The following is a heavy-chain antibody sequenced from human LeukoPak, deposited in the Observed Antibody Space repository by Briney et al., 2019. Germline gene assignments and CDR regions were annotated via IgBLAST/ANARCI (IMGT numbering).Heavy chain of an antibody. Sequence: PSETLSLTCTVSGGSISSSSYYWGWIRQPPGKGLEWIGSIYYSGSTYYNPSLKSRVTISVDTSKNQFSLKLSSVTAADTAVYYCARSMTTVINRHAFDIWGQGTMVAVSS. D-gene: IGHD4-23*01. CDR3: ARSMTTVINRHAFDI. CDR2: IYYSGST. CDR1: GGSISSSSYY. V-gene: IGHV4-39*07. J-gene: IGHJ3*02.